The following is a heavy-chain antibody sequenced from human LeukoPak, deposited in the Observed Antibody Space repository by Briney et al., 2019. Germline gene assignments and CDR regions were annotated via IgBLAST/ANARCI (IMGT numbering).Heavy chain of an antibody. V-gene: IGHV4-34*01. J-gene: IGHJ4*02. Sequence: SETLSLTCAVYGGSFSDYYWSWIRQPPGKGLEWIGEINHSGSTNYNPSLKSRVTISVDTSKNQFSLKLSSVTAADTAVYYCARGYSSGWYSFDFDYWGQGTLVTVSS. D-gene: IGHD6-19*01. CDR1: GGSFSDYY. CDR3: ARGYSSGWYSFDFDY. CDR2: INHSGST.